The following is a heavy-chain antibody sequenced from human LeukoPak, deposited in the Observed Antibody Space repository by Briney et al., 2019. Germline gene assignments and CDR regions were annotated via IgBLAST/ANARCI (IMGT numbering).Heavy chain of an antibody. CDR1: GYTFTSYG. J-gene: IGHJ6*03. V-gene: IGHV1-18*01. D-gene: IGHD4-11*01. CDR3: ARDVGYSNYVVLYYYYYYMDV. Sequence: ASVKVSCKASGYTFTSYGISWVRQAPGQGLEWMGWISAYNGNTNYAQKLQGRVTMTTDTSTSTAYMELRSLRSDDTAVYYCARDVGYSNYVVLYYYYYYMDVWGKGTTVTVSS. CDR2: ISAYNGNT.